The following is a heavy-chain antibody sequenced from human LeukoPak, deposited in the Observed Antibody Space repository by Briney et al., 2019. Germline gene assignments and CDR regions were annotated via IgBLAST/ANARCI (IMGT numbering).Heavy chain of an antibody. CDR1: GFNFNSYW. V-gene: IGHV3-7*04. CDR2: IKQDGSEI. J-gene: IGHJ4*02. D-gene: IGHD3-10*01. Sequence: GGSLRLSCAASGFNFNSYWMSWVRQAPGKGLECVANIKQDGSEIYFVDSVKGRLTISRDDAKSSLYLQMNSLRGEDTAVYYCARARYGSGGYFFDFWGQGTLVTVSS. CDR3: ARARYGSGGYFFDF.